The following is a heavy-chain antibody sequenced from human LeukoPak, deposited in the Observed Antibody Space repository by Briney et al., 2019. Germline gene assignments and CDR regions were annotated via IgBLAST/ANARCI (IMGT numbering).Heavy chain of an antibody. Sequence: GRSLRLSRAASGFTFSNYVMHWVRQAPGKGLEWVAVIWYDGGNKYNADSVKGRFTISRDNSKNTLYLQMNSLRAEDTAVYYCARDYPIVRGSSSMDVWGQGTTVTVSS. V-gene: IGHV3-33*01. CDR2: IWYDGGNK. D-gene: IGHD1-26*01. J-gene: IGHJ6*02. CDR3: ARDYPIVRGSSSMDV. CDR1: GFTFSNYV.